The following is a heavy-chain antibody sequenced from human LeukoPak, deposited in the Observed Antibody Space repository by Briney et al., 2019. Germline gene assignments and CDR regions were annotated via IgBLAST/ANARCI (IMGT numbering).Heavy chain of an antibody. CDR1: GFTFSSYA. D-gene: IGHD2-2*01. Sequence: GGSLRLSRAASGFTFSSYAMSWDRQAPGKGLEWVSAISGSGGSTYYADSVKGRFTISRDNSKNTLYLQMNSLRAEDTAVYYCARSIVVVPAAPDYWGQGTLVTVSS. CDR2: ISGSGGST. V-gene: IGHV3-23*01. J-gene: IGHJ4*02. CDR3: ARSIVVVPAAPDY.